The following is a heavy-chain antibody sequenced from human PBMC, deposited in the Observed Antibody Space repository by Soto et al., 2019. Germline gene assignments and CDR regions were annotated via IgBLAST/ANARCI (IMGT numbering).Heavy chain of an antibody. V-gene: IGHV4-61*01. CDR1: GRSISSSSYY. J-gene: IGHJ5*02. CDR3: ARVWYSSSWYRYHWFDP. D-gene: IGHD6-13*01. Sequence: PSETLSLTCTVSGRSISSSSYYWSWSRQPPGEGLEWIEYIYYSGSTNYIPSLKSRVTISVDTSKNQFSLKLSSVTAADTAVYYCARVWYSSSWYRYHWFDPWGQGTLVTVSS. CDR2: IYYSGST.